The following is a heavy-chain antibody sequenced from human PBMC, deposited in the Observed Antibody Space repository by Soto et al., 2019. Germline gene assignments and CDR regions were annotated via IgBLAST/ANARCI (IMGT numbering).Heavy chain of an antibody. CDR1: GFTFSSYS. V-gene: IGHV3-21*01. CDR2: ISSSSSYI. Sequence: GGSLRLSCAASGFTFSSYSMNWVRQAPGKGLEWVSSISSSSSYIYYADSVKGRFTISRDNTKNSLYLQMNSLRAEDTAVYYSARDLSTTSWYLYYYYGMDVWGQGTTVTVSS. CDR3: ARDLSTTSWYLYYYYGMDV. D-gene: IGHD6-13*01. J-gene: IGHJ6*02.